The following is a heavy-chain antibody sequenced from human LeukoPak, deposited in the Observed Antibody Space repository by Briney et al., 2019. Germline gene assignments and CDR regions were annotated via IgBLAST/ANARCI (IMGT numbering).Heavy chain of an antibody. V-gene: IGHV1-69*05. CDR1: GGTFSSYA. CDR2: IIPIIGTA. CDR3: ARFSSIGYCSGGSCYGYYYYYYMDV. Sequence: ASVKVSCKASGGTFSSYAISWVRQAPGQGLEWMGGIIPIIGTAKYAQKLQGRVTMTTDTSTSTAYMELRSLRSDDTAVYYCARFSSIGYCSGGSCYGYYYYYYMDVWGKGTTVTVSS. D-gene: IGHD2-15*01. J-gene: IGHJ6*03.